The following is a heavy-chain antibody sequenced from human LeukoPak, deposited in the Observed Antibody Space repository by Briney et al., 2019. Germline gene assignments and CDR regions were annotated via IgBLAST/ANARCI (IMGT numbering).Heavy chain of an antibody. CDR1: GGSISSYY. Sequence: SETLPLTCTVSGGSISSYYWSWIRQPAGKGLEWIGRIYTSGSTNYNPSLKSRVTMSVDTSKNQFSLKLSSVTAADTAVYYCAGVLLWFGETNWFDPWGQGTLVTVSS. J-gene: IGHJ5*02. CDR3: AGVLLWFGETNWFDP. V-gene: IGHV4-4*07. D-gene: IGHD3-10*01. CDR2: IYTSGST.